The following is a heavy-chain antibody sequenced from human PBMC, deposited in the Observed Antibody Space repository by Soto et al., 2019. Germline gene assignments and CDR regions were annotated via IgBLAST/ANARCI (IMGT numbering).Heavy chain of an antibody. J-gene: IGHJ5*02. CDR1: GYTFTSYY. CDR2: INPSGGST. CDR3: ARVIWFGELLNWFDP. V-gene: IGHV1-46*01. Sequence: ASVKVSCKASGYTFTSYYMHWVRQAPGQGLEWMGIINPSGGSTSYAQKFQGRVTMTRDTSTSTVYMELSSLRSEGTAVYYCARVIWFGELLNWFDPWGQGTLVTVSS. D-gene: IGHD3-10*01.